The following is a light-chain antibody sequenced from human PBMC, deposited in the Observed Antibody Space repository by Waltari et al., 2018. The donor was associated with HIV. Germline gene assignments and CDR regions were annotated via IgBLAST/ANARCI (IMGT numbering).Light chain of an antibody. CDR3: LLSYSGARPVV. J-gene: IGLJ2*01. CDR1: SSNIGTGYD. V-gene: IGLV1-40*01. CDR2: ANS. Sequence: QSVLTQPPSVSGAPGQRVTISCSGSSSNIGTGYDVQWYQQLPGTAPKLLMYANSYRPSGVPDRFSGSKSGTSASLAITGLQAEDEAEYYCLLSYSGARPVVFGGGTKLTVL.